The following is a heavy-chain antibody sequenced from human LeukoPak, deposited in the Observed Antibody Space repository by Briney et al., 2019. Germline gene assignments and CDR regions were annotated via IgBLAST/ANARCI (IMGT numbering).Heavy chain of an antibody. CDR2: ISYDGSNK. Sequence: PGGSLRLSCAASGFTFSSYGMHWVRQAPGKGLEWVAVISYDGSNKYYADSVKGRFTISRDNSKNTLYLQMKSLRAEDTAVYYCARDWGIVGTTIPFDHWGQGTLVTVSS. J-gene: IGHJ4*02. CDR3: ARDWGIVGTTIPFDH. CDR1: GFTFSSYG. V-gene: IGHV3-30*03. D-gene: IGHD1-26*01.